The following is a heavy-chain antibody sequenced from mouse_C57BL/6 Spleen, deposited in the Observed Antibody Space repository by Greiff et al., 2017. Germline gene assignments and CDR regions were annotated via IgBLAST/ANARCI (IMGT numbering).Heavy chain of an antibody. CDR1: GYTFTSYW. CDR2: TDPSDSYT. Sequence: QVQLQQPGAELVRPGTSVKLSCKASGYTFTSYWMHWVKQRPGQGLEWIGVTDPSDSYTNYNQKFKGKATLTLDTSSSTAYMQLSILTSEDSAVYYCARGGKYYDGTPFDYWGQGTTLTVSS. V-gene: IGHV1-59*01. CDR3: ARGGKYYDGTPFDY. J-gene: IGHJ2*01. D-gene: IGHD1-1*01.